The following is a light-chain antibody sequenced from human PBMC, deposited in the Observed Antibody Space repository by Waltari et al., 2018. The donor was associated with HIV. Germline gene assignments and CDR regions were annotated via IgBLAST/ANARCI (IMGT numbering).Light chain of an antibody. CDR1: SSDVGNYNL. CDR3: CSYGSSATFVV. Sequence: QSALTQPASVSGSPGQSITISCTETSSDVGNYNLVSWYQQYTGKAPKLLIYEGTKRPSGVSSRFSGSKSGNTASLTISDLQSEDEANYYCCSYGSSATFVVFGGGTRVTV. V-gene: IGLV2-23*03. CDR2: EGT. J-gene: IGLJ2*01.